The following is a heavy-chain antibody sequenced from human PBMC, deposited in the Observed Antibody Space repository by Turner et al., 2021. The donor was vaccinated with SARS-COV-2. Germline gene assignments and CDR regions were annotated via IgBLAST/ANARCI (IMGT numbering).Heavy chain of an antibody. V-gene: IGHV3-23*01. J-gene: IGHJ4*02. CDR3: AKPPGEQWLVLALVFDY. D-gene: IGHD6-19*01. CDR1: GFTFSSYA. CDR2: IRGRGGST. Sequence: EVQLLESGGGLVQPGGSLRLSCAASGFTFSSYAMSWVRQAPGKGLEWVSAIRGRGGSTYYADSVKGRFTISRDNSKNTLYLQMNSLRAEDTAVYYCAKPPGEQWLVLALVFDYWGQGTLVTVSS.